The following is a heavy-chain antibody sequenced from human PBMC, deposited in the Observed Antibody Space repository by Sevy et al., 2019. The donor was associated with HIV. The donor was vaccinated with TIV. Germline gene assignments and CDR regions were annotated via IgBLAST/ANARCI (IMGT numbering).Heavy chain of an antibody. D-gene: IGHD2-21*02. J-gene: IGHJ4*02. CDR3: ANGDYYFDY. CDR1: GFTFRTYG. V-gene: IGHV3-30*02. CDR2: IRYDGNNK. Sequence: GGSLRLSCAASGFTFRTYGMQWVRQAPGKGLEWVAFIRYDGNNKYYTGSVKGRFTISRDNSKNTLYLHMNSLRAEDTAVYYCANGDYYFDYWGQGTLVTVSS.